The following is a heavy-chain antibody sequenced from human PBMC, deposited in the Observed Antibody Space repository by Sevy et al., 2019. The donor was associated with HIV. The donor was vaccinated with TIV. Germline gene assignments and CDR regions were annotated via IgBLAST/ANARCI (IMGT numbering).Heavy chain of an antibody. CDR3: AGNHNTGWYFDY. CDR1: GGSISSDY. J-gene: IGHJ4*02. CDR2: IHYTGST. V-gene: IGHV4-59*01. D-gene: IGHD6-19*01. Sequence: SETLSLTCTVSGGSISSDYWTWIRQPPGKGLECIGYIHYTGSTNYNPSLKSRVTMSVDTSKNQFSLKLSSVTAADTALYYCAGNHNTGWYFDYWGQGIRVTVSS.